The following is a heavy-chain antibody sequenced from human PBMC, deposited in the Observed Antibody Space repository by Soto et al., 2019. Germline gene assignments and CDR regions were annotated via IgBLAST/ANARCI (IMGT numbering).Heavy chain of an antibody. CDR1: GGSISSSNW. CDR3: ASRPLWFGELSPFDP. CDR2: VYHSGST. V-gene: IGHV4-4*02. J-gene: IGHJ5*02. D-gene: IGHD3-10*01. Sequence: QVQLQESGPGLVKPSGTLSLTCAVSGGSISSSNWWSWVRQPPGKGLEWIGEVYHSGSTNYNPSLKSGVTISVDKSKNQFSLKLSSVTAADTAVYYCASRPLWFGELSPFDPWGQGTLVTVSS.